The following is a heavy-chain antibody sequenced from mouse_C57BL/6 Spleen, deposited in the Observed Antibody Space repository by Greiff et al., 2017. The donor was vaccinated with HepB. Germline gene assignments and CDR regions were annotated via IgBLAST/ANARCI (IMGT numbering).Heavy chain of an antibody. CDR3: VKAVSSGSIYTLFAY. Sequence: EVMLVESGGGLVQPGSSLRLSCAASGFVFIDYSMSWVRQLPGKAPEWLALIRNKVNGYTTDYSASVKGRFTISRDNSQNILYLQMNTRSAEDSATYFCVKAVSSGSIYTLFAYWGQGTLVTVSA. D-gene: IGHD1-1*01. CDR2: IRNKVNGYTT. J-gene: IGHJ3*01. CDR1: GFVFIDYS. V-gene: IGHV7-4*01.